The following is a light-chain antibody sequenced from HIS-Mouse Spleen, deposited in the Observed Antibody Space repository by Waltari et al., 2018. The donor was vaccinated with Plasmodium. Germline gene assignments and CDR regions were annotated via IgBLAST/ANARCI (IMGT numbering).Light chain of an antibody. V-gene: IGLV3-9*01. CDR1: NIGSKN. Sequence: SYELTQPLSVSVALGQTARITCGGNNIGSKNVHWYQQKPGQAPVLVIYRDSNRPSGIPERFPGSNSGNTATLTISRAQAGDEADYYCQVWDSSTVVVGGGTKLTVL. CDR2: RDS. J-gene: IGLJ2*01. CDR3: QVWDSSTVV.